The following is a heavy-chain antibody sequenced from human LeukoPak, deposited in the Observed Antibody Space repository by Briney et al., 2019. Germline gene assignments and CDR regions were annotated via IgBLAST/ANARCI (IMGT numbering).Heavy chain of an antibody. D-gene: IGHD1-1*01. CDR2: TSSDGSHK. Sequence: GRSLRLSCAASGFTFTTYAMNWVRQAPGKGLEWVAVTSSDGSHKYYADSVRGRFTISRGNSKNTLYLQMNSLRPEDTAVYYCARRYEDYWYFDLWGRGTLATVSS. CDR1: GFTFTTYA. CDR3: ARRYEDYWYFDL. V-gene: IGHV3-30*19. J-gene: IGHJ2*01.